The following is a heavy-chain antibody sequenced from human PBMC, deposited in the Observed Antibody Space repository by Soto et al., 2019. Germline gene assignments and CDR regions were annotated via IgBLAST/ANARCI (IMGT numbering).Heavy chain of an antibody. D-gene: IGHD2-8*01. CDR1: ADTFTSYY. CDR3: ARGGCTNGVCPRTFDP. CDR2: INPNGGST. Sequence: ASVKVSCKAPADTFTSYYIHWVRQAPGHGLEWMGIINPNGGSTRFAQTFQGRITMTTDTSTSTVYMELRSLRSEDTAVYYCARGGCTNGVCPRTFDPWGQGTLVTVSS. V-gene: IGHV1-46*01. J-gene: IGHJ5*02.